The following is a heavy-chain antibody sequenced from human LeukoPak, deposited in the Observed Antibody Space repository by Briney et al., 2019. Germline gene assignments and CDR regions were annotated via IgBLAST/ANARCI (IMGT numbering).Heavy chain of an antibody. Sequence: SETLSLTCTVSGGSISTSSYFWGWIRQPPGKGLEWIGSIYYSGRTYYNPSLESRVTISVDTSKNQFSLNLNSVTAADTAVYYCARHGGLKYGGYEKRFDYWGQGTLVTVSS. D-gene: IGHD5-12*01. CDR3: ARHGGLKYGGYEKRFDY. J-gene: IGHJ4*02. V-gene: IGHV4-39*01. CDR1: GGSISTSSYF. CDR2: IYYSGRT.